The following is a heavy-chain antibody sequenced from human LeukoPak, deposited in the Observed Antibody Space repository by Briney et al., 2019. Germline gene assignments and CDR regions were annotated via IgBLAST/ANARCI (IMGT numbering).Heavy chain of an antibody. J-gene: IGHJ6*02. V-gene: IGHV3-30-3*01. CDR3: AREQYGIYYYYYGMDV. Sequence: PGGSLRLSCEASGFTFSSYAMHWVRQAPGKGLEWVAVISYDGSNKYYADSVKGRFTISRDNSKNTLYLQMNSLRAEDTAVYYCAREQYGIYYYYYGMDVWGQGTTVTVSS. CDR2: ISYDGSNK. D-gene: IGHD4-17*01. CDR1: GFTFSSYA.